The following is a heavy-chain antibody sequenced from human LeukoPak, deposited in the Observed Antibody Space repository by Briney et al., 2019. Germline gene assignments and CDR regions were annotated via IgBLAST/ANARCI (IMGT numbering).Heavy chain of an antibody. CDR3: ARAEINDYSKY. D-gene: IGHD4-11*01. CDR2: IYYSGST. Sequence: SETLSLTCTVSGGSISSYYWSWIRQTPGKGLEWIGYIYYSGSTNFNPSLKSRVTISIDTSKNQFPLKLTSVTAADTAVYYCARAEINDYSKYWGQGILVTVSS. J-gene: IGHJ4*02. V-gene: IGHV4-59*08. CDR1: GGSISSYY.